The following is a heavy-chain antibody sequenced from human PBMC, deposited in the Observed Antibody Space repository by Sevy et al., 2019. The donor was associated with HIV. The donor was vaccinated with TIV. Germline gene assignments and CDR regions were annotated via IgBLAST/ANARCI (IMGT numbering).Heavy chain of an antibody. J-gene: IGHJ3*01. CDR3: ARDGGTMTTPGCLDF. CDR2: IYHSGNT. V-gene: IGHV4-30-2*01. D-gene: IGHD4-17*01. CDR1: GASISSGVYS. Sequence: SETLSLTCAVSGASISSGVYSWNWIRQPPGKGLEWIGYIYHSGNTYYNPSLKGRVTISVDRSNNQFSLKMRSVTAADTAVYYCARDGGTMTTPGCLDFWGQGIMVTVSS.